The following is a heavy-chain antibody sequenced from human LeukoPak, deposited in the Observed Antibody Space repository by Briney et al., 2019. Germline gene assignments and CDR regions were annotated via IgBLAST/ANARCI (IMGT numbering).Heavy chain of an antibody. D-gene: IGHD1-26*01. Sequence: GGTLRLSCAASGFTFSSYGMNWVRQAPGKGLEWVSAISDSGVNTYYADSVKGRFTISRDNSENTLYLQMNSLRPEDTAVYYCAAGIVGATSNGTFDYWGQGTLVTVSS. CDR3: AAGIVGATSNGTFDY. CDR2: ISDSGVNT. V-gene: IGHV3-23*01. CDR1: GFTFSSYG. J-gene: IGHJ4*02.